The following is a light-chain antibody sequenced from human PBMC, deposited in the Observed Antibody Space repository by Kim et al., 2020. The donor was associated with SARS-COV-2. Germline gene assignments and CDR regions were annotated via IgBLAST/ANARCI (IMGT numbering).Light chain of an antibody. V-gene: IGKV3-20*01. CDR3: QQYGSSLLT. Sequence: EIVLTQSPGTLSLSPGERATLSCRASQSVSSSYLAWYQQKPGQAPRLLIYGASSRATGIPDRFSASGSGTDFTLTISRLEPEDFAVYYCQQYGSSLLTFGGGTKVDIK. CDR1: QSVSSSY. CDR2: GAS. J-gene: IGKJ4*01.